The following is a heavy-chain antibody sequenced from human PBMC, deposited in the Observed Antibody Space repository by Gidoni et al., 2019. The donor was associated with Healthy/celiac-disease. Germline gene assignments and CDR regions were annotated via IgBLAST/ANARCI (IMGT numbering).Heavy chain of an antibody. CDR1: RFTFNSYA. CDR3: AKVSSYDFWSGYLDY. J-gene: IGHJ4*02. D-gene: IGHD3-3*01. Sequence: EVQLLESGGGLVQPGGSLRLSCAASRFTFNSYAMSWVRQAPGKGLEWVSASSGSGGSTYYADSVKGRFTISRDNSKNTLYLQMNSLRAEDTAVYYCAKVSSYDFWSGYLDYWGQGTLVTVSS. CDR2: SSGSGGST. V-gene: IGHV3-23*01.